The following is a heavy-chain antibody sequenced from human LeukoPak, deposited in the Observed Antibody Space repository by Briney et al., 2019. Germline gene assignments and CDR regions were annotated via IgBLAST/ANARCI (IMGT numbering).Heavy chain of an antibody. D-gene: IGHD3-10*01. CDR3: AEGHGSGSSYYYYYYMDV. CDR1: GGTFSSYA. J-gene: IGHJ6*03. CDR2: IIPIFGTA. V-gene: IGHV1-69*06. Sequence: ASVKVSCKTSGGTFSSYAISWVRQAPGQGLEWMGGIIPIFGTANYAQKFQGRVTITADKSTSTAYMEMSSLRSEDTAVYYCAEGHGSGSSYYYYYYMDVWGKGTTVTVS.